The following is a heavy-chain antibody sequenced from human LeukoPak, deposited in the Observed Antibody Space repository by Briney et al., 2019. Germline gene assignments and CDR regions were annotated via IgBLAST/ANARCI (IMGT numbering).Heavy chain of an antibody. CDR3: ARNTGGNTYGPYYYYYYMDV. D-gene: IGHD5-18*01. V-gene: IGHV4-59*01. J-gene: IGHJ6*03. CDR2: IYYSGST. CDR1: GGSISSYY. Sequence: PSETLSLTCTVSGGSISSYYWSWIRQPPGKGLEWIGYIYYSGSTNYNPSLKSRVTISVDTSKNQFSLKLSSVTAADTAVYYCARNTGGNTYGPYYYYYYMDVWGKGTTVTISS.